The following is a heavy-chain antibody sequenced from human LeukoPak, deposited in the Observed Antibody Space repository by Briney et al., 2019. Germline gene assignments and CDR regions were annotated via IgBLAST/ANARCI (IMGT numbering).Heavy chain of an antibody. D-gene: IGHD6-6*01. V-gene: IGHV1-2*02. CDR1: GYTFTSYY. CDR3: ARVGSSSSSRYYMDV. Sequence: ASVKVSCKASGYTFTSYYMHWVRQAPGQGLEWMGWINPNSGGTNYAQKFQGRVTMTRGTSISTAYMELSRLRSDDTAVYYCARVGSSSSSRYYMDVWGKGTTVTVSS. CDR2: INPNSGGT. J-gene: IGHJ6*03.